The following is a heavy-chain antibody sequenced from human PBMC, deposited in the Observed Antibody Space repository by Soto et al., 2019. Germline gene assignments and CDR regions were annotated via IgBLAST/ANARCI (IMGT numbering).Heavy chain of an antibody. Sequence: ESLKISCKGSGYSFTSYWISWVRQMPGKGLEWMGRIDPSDSYTNYSPSFQGHVTISADKSISTAYLQWSSLKASDTAMYYCARHFSSLYDSWSGLNYYYYGMDVWVQATTVTVSS. D-gene: IGHD3-3*01. CDR3: ARHFSSLYDSWSGLNYYYYGMDV. CDR1: GYSFTSYW. CDR2: IDPSDSYT. V-gene: IGHV5-10-1*01. J-gene: IGHJ6*02.